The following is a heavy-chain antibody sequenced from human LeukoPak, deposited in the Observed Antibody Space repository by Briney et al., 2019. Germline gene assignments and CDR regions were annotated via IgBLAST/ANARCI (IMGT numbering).Heavy chain of an antibody. CDR2: IYYSGST. CDR3: AREVFTGRFDP. D-gene: IGHD1-14*01. Sequence: SETLSLTCTVSGGSISSGGYYWSWIRQHPGKGLEWIGYIYYSGSTYYNPSLKSRVTISVDTSKNQFSLKLSSVTAADSAVYYCAREVFTGRFDPWGQGTLVTVSS. V-gene: IGHV4-31*03. J-gene: IGHJ5*02. CDR1: GGSISSGGYY.